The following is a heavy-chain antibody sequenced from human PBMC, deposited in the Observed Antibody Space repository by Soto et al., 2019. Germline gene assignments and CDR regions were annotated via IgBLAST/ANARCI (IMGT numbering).Heavy chain of an antibody. CDR1: GGTITRGGYY. CDR3: ARDHHGDFVDY. V-gene: IGHV4-31*03. D-gene: IGHD4-17*01. Sequence: TLSLTCTISGGTITRGGYYCSWIRQHPGKGLECIGYIYYSGSTYYNPSLKSRVTISVDTSKNQFSLKLSSVTAADTAVYYCARDHHGDFVDYWGQGTLVTVSS. J-gene: IGHJ4*02. CDR2: IYYSGST.